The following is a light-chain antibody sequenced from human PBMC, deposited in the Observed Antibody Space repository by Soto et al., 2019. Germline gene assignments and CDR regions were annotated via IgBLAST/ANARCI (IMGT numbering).Light chain of an antibody. V-gene: IGKV3-11*01. CDR3: QVRDVWPS. CDR2: DAS. Sequence: IVLTQSPVTLAVSPGESAVLSCRASQSVSTSLAWYQHKPGQAPRLFIYDASKRAPGIPARFPGSGSGAHFTLTISSLEPEDIAVYYCQVRDVWPSFGQGTKVEIK. J-gene: IGKJ1*01. CDR1: QSVSTS.